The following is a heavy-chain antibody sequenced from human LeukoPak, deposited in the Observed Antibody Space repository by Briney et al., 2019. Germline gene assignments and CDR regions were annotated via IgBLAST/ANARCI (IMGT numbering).Heavy chain of an antibody. D-gene: IGHD3-3*01. Sequence: SETLSLTCTVSGGSISSYYWSWIRQPPGKGLEWIGYIYYSGTTNYNPSLKSRVTISVDTSKNQFSLKLSSVTAADTAVYYCARHEHDFWSGYYGYYYGMDVWGQGTTVTVSS. CDR2: IYYSGTT. CDR1: GGSISSYY. CDR3: ARHEHDFWSGYYGYYYGMDV. V-gene: IGHV4-59*08. J-gene: IGHJ6*02.